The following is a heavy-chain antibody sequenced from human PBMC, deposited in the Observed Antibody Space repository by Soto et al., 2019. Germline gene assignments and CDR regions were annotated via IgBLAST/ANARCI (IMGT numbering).Heavy chain of an antibody. CDR3: ARGGTIDVLLDY. Sequence: ASVKVSCKASGGTFSSYAISWVRQAPGQGLEWMGGIIPIFGTANYAQKFKGRVTITADESTSTAYMELSSLRSEDTAVYYCARGGTIDVLLDYWGQGTLVTVSS. D-gene: IGHD2-2*01. CDR1: GGTFSSYA. J-gene: IGHJ4*02. V-gene: IGHV1-69*13. CDR2: IIPIFGTA.